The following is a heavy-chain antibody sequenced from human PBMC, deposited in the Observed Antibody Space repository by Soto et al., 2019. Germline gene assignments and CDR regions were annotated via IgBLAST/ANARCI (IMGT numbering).Heavy chain of an antibody. J-gene: IGHJ4*02. CDR3: ARDRDDYGSGNYYNRIDF. V-gene: IGHV1-69*01. CDR2: IIPLFGTP. D-gene: IGHD3-10*01. CDR1: GGIFSTYA. Sequence: QVQLVQSGAEVKKPGSSVKVSCKASGGIFSTYAISWLRQAPGQGLEWMGGIIPLFGTPNYAQRFQGRVTITADESTSTAYMELSRLRSEDTDVYYCARDRDDYGSGNYYNRIDFWGQGTLVTVYS.